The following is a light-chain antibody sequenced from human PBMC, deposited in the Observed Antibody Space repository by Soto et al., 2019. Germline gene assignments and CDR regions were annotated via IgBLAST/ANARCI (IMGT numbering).Light chain of an antibody. CDR2: EVT. J-gene: IGLJ1*01. Sequence: QSVLTQPASVSGSPGQSITISCSGTTSDVGIVSWYQHHPGKAPKLMIHEVTKRPSGVSDRFSGSKSGNSASLTISGLQAGEGVFFFCCFLGGRGFFFGRGTRVPV. CDR3: CFLGGRGFF. V-gene: IGLV2-23*02. CDR1: TSDVGI.